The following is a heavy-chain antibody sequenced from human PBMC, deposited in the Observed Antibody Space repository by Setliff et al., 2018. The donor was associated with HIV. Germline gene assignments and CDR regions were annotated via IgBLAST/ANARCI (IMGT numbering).Heavy chain of an antibody. CDR1: GDTFSSYD. V-gene: IGHV1-69*10. CDR3: ASYSGVYYFILHY. CDR2: IIPVLGLS. D-gene: IGHD1-26*01. J-gene: IGHJ4*02. Sequence: SVKVSCKASGDTFSSYDISWVRQAPGQGLEWMGGIIPVLGLSYYAQNFQGRVTITADESTSTAYMELSSLRSEDTAVYYCASYSGVYYFILHYWGQGTLVTVSS.